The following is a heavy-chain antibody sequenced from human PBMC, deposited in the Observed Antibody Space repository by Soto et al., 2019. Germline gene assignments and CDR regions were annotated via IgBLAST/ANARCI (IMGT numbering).Heavy chain of an antibody. V-gene: IGHV1-3*01. D-gene: IGHD2-21*02. CDR2: INDGNGNT. Sequence: GASVTVSCKASGYTFTSYAMHWVRQAPGQRLEWMGCINDGNGNTKYSQKFQGRVTITRDTSASTAYMELCSLRSEDTAVYYCARDISVTAIRPPDYWGQGTLVTVSS. CDR3: ARDISVTAIRPPDY. J-gene: IGHJ4*02. CDR1: GYTFTSYA.